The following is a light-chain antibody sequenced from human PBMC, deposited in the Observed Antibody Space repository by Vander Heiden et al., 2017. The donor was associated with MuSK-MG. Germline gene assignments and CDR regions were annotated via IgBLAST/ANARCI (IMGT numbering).Light chain of an antibody. J-gene: IGLJ3*02. Sequence: QSALTQNASVSGSPGQSITISCTGTSSDVGGYTYVSWYQQQPGKAPKFMIYDVSNRPSGVSSCFSGSKSGNTASLTISGLQAEDEGDYYCCSYSGGGTWVFGGGTKLTVL. V-gene: IGLV2-14*03. CDR2: DVS. CDR1: SSDVGGYTY. CDR3: CSYSGGGTWV.